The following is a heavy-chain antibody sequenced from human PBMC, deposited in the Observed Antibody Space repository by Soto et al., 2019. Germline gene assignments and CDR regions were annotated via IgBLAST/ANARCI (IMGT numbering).Heavy chain of an antibody. D-gene: IGHD3-10*01. CDR1: GFTVSSNY. J-gene: IGHJ6*03. V-gene: IGHV3-66*01. CDR2: IYSGGST. Sequence: GGSLRLSCAASGFTVSSNYRSWVRQAPGKGLEWVSVIYSGGSTYYADSVKGRFTISRDNSKNTLYLQMNSLRAEDTAVYYCARARLNYYGSYGYYYYYYMDVWGKGTTVTVSS. CDR3: ARARLNYYGSYGYYYYYYMDV.